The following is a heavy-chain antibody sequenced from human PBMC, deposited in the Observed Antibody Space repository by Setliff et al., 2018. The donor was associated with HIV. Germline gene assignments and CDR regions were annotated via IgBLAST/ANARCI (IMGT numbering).Heavy chain of an antibody. Sequence: SETLSLTCTVSGGSISSSSYYWGWIRQSPGKGLEWIGSMYYGGSTFYNPSLKSRVTISEDTSKNQASLKLSSMTAADTAIYYCARGLYYDSKSLGYWGQGTLVTVSS. CDR3: ARGLYYDSKSLGY. CDR1: GGSISSSSYY. J-gene: IGHJ4*02. D-gene: IGHD3-22*01. CDR2: MYYGGST. V-gene: IGHV4-39*07.